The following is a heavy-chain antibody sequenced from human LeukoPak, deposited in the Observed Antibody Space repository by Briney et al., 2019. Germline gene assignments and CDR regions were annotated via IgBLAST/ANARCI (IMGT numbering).Heavy chain of an antibody. V-gene: IGHV1-18*01. CDR2: ISAYNGNT. D-gene: IGHD4-11*01. CDR3: ARFQENSNYKLRLDY. CDR1: GYTFTSYG. Sequence: GASVKVSCKASGYTFTSYGISWVRQAPGQGLEWMGWISAYNGNTNYAQKLQGRVTMTTDTSTSTAYMELRSLRSDDTAVYYCARFQENSNYKLRLDYWGQGTLVTVSS. J-gene: IGHJ4*02.